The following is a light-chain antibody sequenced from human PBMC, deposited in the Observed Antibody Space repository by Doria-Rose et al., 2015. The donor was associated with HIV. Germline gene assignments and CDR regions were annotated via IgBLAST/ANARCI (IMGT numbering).Light chain of an antibody. Sequence: TQSPGTLSLSPGERATLSCRASQSFSSTYLAWYQQKPGQAPSLLIYDGSTRATGIPDRFSASGSGTDFTLTINRLEPEDFALYYCHQYGTSWTFGQGAMVEIK. CDR3: HQYGTSWT. V-gene: IGKV3-20*01. CDR1: QSFSSTY. CDR2: DGS. J-gene: IGKJ1*01.